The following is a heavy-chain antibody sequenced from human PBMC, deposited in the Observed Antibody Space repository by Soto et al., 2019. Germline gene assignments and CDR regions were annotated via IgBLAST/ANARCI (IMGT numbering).Heavy chain of an antibody. CDR1: GGSISSSIYY. CDR3: ARAPRGNYGYPSYFDY. V-gene: IGHV4-39*07. CDR2: IHYSGST. J-gene: IGHJ4*02. Sequence: SETLSLPCTVSGGSISSSIYYWGWIRLPPGKGLEWIGNIHYSGSTYYDSSLKSRVTISVDTSKNQFSLKLSSVTAADTAVYYCARAPRGNYGYPSYFDYWGQGTLVTVS. D-gene: IGHD3-10*01.